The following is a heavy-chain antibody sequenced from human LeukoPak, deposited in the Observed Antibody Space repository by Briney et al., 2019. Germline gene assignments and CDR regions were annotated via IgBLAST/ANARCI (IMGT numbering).Heavy chain of an antibody. D-gene: IGHD3-3*01. CDR3: AKGAYDFLEIAYFDY. J-gene: IGHJ4*02. Sequence: GGSLRLSCAASGFSLNKNAMNWVRQAPGKGLEWVAVVIGSSGATGYADSVKGRFTISRDNSKNTLFLQMNSLRAEDTAIYYCAKGAYDFLEIAYFDYWGQGALVTVSS. CDR2: VIGSSGAT. CDR1: GFSLNKNA. V-gene: IGHV3-23*01.